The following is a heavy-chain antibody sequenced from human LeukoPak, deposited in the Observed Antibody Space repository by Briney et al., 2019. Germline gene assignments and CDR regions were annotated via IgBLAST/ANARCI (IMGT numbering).Heavy chain of an antibody. Sequence: PGGSLRLSCAASGFTFSSYEMNWVRQAPGKGLEWVSAISGSGGSTYYADSVKGRFTISRDNSKNTLYLQMNSLRAEDTAVYYCAKELRVAGSRYFDLWGRGTLVTVSS. CDR3: AKELRVAGSRYFDL. V-gene: IGHV3-23*01. CDR2: ISGSGGST. J-gene: IGHJ2*01. CDR1: GFTFSSYE. D-gene: IGHD6-19*01.